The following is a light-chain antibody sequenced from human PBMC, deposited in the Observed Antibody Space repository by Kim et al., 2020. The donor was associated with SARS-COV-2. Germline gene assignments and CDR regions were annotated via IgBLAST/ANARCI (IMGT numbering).Light chain of an antibody. Sequence: VTISCTGSSSNIGAGYDVHWYQQLPGTAPKLLIYGNSSRPSGVPDRFSGSKSGTSASLAITGLQAEDEADYYCQSYDSSLSGSDVFGTGTKVTVL. CDR2: GNS. CDR1: SSNIGAGYD. V-gene: IGLV1-40*01. J-gene: IGLJ1*01. CDR3: QSYDSSLSGSDV.